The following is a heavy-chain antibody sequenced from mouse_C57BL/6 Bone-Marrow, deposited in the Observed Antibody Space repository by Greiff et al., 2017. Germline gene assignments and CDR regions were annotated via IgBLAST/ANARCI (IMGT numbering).Heavy chain of an antibody. CDR2: IDPSDSYT. Sequence: QVQLQQPGAELVMPGASVKLSCKASGYTFTSYWMHWVKQRPGQGLEWIGEIDPSDSYTNYNQKFKGKSTLTVDKSSSTAYMQLSSLTSEDSAVYYYAREDGREYYFDYWGKGTTLTVSS. V-gene: IGHV1-69*01. CDR1: GYTFTSYW. J-gene: IGHJ2*01. D-gene: IGHD1-2*01. CDR3: AREDGREYYFDY.